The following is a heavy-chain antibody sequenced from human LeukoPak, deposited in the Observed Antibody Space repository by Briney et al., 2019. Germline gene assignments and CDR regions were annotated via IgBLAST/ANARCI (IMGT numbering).Heavy chain of an antibody. V-gene: IGHV3-9*01. J-gene: IGHJ4*02. D-gene: IGHD6-19*01. Sequence: GGSLRLSCAASGFSFDDYAMHWVRQTPGKGLEWVSGISGNSGSIGYADSVKGRFTISRDNAKNSLYLQMNSLRAEDTALYYCAKEAYSSGWSILDYWGQGTLVTVSS. CDR3: AKEAYSSGWSILDY. CDR1: GFSFDDYA. CDR2: ISGNSGSI.